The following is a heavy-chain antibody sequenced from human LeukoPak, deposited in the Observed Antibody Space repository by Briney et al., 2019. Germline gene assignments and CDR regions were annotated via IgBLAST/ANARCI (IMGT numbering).Heavy chain of an antibody. CDR1: GFTVSTNC. J-gene: IGHJ4*02. D-gene: IGHD5-18*01. Sequence: GGSLRLSCAASGFTVSTNCMTWVRQAPGKGLEWVASIYSGGSTYYTDSVMGRFTISRHNSRNTLYLQMNSLRAEETAVYYCARVDTVMAYYFDLWGQGTLVTVSS. V-gene: IGHV3-53*04. CDR2: IYSGGST. CDR3: ARVDTVMAYYFDL.